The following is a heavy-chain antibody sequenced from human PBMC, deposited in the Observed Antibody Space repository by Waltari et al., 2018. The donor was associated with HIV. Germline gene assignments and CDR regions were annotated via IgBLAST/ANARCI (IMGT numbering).Heavy chain of an antibody. J-gene: IGHJ3*01. CDR2: IYRTGNT. CDR1: GSSISSRYY. Sequence: QVRLQESGPGLVKPSETLSLTCSVSGSSISSRYYWGWIRQAPGKGLELIGSIYRTGNTYYNPALKSRVSVSLNMAKNQLSLKLGSVTAADTAVYYCARDQDYYDSSGYTCYAFDPWGQGTMVIVSS. CDR3: ARDQDYYDSSGYTCYAFDP. V-gene: IGHV4-38-2*02. D-gene: IGHD3-22*01.